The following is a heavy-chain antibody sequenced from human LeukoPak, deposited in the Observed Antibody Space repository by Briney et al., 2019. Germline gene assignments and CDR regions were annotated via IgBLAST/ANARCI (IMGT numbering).Heavy chain of an antibody. CDR2: IYSAGGT. V-gene: IGHV3-53*01. J-gene: IGHJ4*02. CDR1: GFNATITH. CDR3: ASPPYT. Sequence: GGSLRLSCAVSGFNATITHMTGVRQAPGQGLEWVSSIYSAGGTDYAESVKGRFTISRDRSKNTLYLQMNSLRVEDTAIFYCASPPYTWGEGTLVTVSS. D-gene: IGHD2-2*02.